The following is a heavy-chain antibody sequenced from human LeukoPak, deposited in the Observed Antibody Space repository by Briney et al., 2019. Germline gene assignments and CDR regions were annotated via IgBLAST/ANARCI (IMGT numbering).Heavy chain of an antibody. CDR3: ARNPIVVVPAAMPRYYYYYYMDV. Sequence: ASVKVSCKVSGYTLTELSMHWVRQAPGKGLEWMGGFDPEDGETIYAQKFQGRVTITTDESTSTAYMELSSLRSEDTAVYYCARNPIVVVPAAMPRYYYYYYMDVWGKGTTVTVSS. CDR2: FDPEDGET. D-gene: IGHD2-2*01. CDR1: GYTLTELS. J-gene: IGHJ6*03. V-gene: IGHV1-24*01.